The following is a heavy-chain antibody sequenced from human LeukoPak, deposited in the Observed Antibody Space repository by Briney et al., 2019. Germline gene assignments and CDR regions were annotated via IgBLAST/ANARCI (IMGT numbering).Heavy chain of an antibody. CDR2: ISGSDGST. V-gene: IGHV3-23*01. CDR1: GFTFSSYA. D-gene: IGHD1-26*01. J-gene: IGHJ5*02. CDR3: AKLHIEGKNWFDP. Sequence: QTGGSLRLSCAASGFTFSSYAMSWVRQAPGKGLEWVSAISGSDGSTYYADSVKGRFTISRDNSKNTLYLQMNSLRAEDTAVYYCAKLHIEGKNWFDPWGQGTLVTVSS.